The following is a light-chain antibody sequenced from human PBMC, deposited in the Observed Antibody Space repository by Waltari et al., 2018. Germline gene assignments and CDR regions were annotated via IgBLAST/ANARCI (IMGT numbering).Light chain of an antibody. CDR1: SSNIGSNY. J-gene: IGLJ2*01. Sequence: QSVLTQPPSASGTPGQRVTISCSGSSSNIGSNYVYWYQQLPRTAPKLLIYRNNQRPSGVPDRFSGSKSGTSASLAIRGLRSEDEADYYCAAWDDSLSGPVVFGGGTKLTVL. V-gene: IGLV1-47*01. CDR2: RNN. CDR3: AAWDDSLSGPVV.